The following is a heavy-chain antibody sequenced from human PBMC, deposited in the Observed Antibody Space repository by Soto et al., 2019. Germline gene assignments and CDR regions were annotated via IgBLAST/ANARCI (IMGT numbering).Heavy chain of an antibody. D-gene: IGHD3-10*01. CDR2: INPSDGST. J-gene: IGHJ6*02. CDR3: ARGLQWFGEKGGVDV. Sequence: HVQLLQYGAAAMKPGASVKVSCKAYGYTFTTYYMNWVRQAPGQGLECMGLINPSDGSTTYAKKFQGSVSITRDTSTSTVNRDLRNLRSSNTAMYSGARGLQWFGEKGGVDVCGQEATVTVSS. V-gene: IGHV1-46*03. CDR1: GYTFTTYY.